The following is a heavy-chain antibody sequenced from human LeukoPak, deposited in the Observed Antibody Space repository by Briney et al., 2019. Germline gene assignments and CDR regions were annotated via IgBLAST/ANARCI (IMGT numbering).Heavy chain of an antibody. J-gene: IGHJ4*02. CDR1: GASISTNTHY. D-gene: IGHD3-9*01. V-gene: IGHV4-39*07. CDR2: IHHTGTP. Sequence: SETLSLTCIVSGASISTNTHYWGWVRQPPGKGLEWIASIHHTGTPYYNPSLKSRVTISVDRSKHQFSLKLSSVTAADTAVYYCARASLLRYFEGFDYWGQRTLVTVSS. CDR3: ARASLLRYFEGFDY.